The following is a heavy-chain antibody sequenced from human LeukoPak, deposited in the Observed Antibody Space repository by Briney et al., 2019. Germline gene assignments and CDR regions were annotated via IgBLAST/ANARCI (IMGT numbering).Heavy chain of an antibody. V-gene: IGHV4-34*01. CDR2: INHRGST. J-gene: IGHJ4*02. CDR3: ATLGSYGDLWGVQLDY. CDR1: GGSFSGYY. Sequence: SETLTLTCAVYGGSFSGYYWSWIRQPPVKGLEWIAEINHRGSTNYNPSLKSRVTISVDTSKKQFSLKPSSVTAADTAVYYCATLGSYGDLWGVQLDYWGQGTLVTVSS. D-gene: IGHD5-18*01.